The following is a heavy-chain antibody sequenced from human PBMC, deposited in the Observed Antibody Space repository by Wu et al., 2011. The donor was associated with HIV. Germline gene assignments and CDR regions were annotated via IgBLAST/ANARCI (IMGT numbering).Heavy chain of an antibody. D-gene: IGHD2-2*03. CDR1: GYSFTDYY. CDR3: ARDGYCVRTWCHDGILDY. J-gene: IGHJ4*02. V-gene: IGHV1-2*02. CDR2: LDPHSGDR. Sequence: QVQVVQSEAEVKKPGASVWVSCKPSGYSFTDYYMHWVRQAPGQGLEWMGWLDPHSGDRNQTRKFWGRVVMTWDTSTSTGYLDLTRLRYDDTAMYFCARDGYCVRTWCHDGILDYWGPGNPGHRLL.